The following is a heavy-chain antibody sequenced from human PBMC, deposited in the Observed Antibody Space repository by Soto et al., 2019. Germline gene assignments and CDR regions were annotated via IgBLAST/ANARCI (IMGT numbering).Heavy chain of an antibody. J-gene: IGHJ6*02. Sequence: SETLSLTCAVSGGSISNYYWSWIRQPAGKGLEWIGRFYASGYTYYNPSLKSRVTISVDTSKNQFSLKLSSVTAADTAVYYCARLGIVGATSYYYYGMDVWGQGTTVTVSS. CDR1: GGSISNYY. CDR2: FYASGYT. D-gene: IGHD1-26*01. CDR3: ARLGIVGATSYYYYGMDV. V-gene: IGHV4-4*07.